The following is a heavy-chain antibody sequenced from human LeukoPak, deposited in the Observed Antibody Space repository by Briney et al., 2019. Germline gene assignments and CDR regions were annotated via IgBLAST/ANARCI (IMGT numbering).Heavy chain of an antibody. CDR3: AKAHADIAYDAFDI. J-gene: IGHJ3*02. Sequence: QSRGSLRLSCAASGFTFSSYAMSWVRQAPGKGLEWVSAISGRGGSTYYADSVKGRFTISRDNSKNTLYLQMNSLRSQATAVYYCAKAHADIAYDAFDIWGQGTMVTVSS. CDR2: ISGRGGST. D-gene: IGHD2-15*01. CDR1: GFTFSSYA. V-gene: IGHV3-23*01.